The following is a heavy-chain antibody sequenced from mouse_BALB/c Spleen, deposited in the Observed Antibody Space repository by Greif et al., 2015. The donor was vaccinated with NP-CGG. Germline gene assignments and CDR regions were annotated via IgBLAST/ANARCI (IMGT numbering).Heavy chain of an antibody. J-gene: IGHJ2*01. CDR1: GFTFSDYY. CDR3: ASGSSFDY. CDR2: ISDGGSYT. Sequence: EVQLQQSGGGLVKPGGSLKLSCAASGFTFSDYYMYWVRQTPEKRLEWAATISDGGSYTYYPDSVKGRFTISRDNAKNNLYLQMSSLRSEDTAMYYCASGSSFDYWGQGTTLTVSS. V-gene: IGHV5-4*02. D-gene: IGHD1-1*01.